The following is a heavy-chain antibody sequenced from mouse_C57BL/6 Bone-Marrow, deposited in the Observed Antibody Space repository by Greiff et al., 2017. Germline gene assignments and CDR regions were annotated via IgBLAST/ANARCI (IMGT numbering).Heavy chain of an antibody. V-gene: IGHV5-17*01. Sequence: EVQRVESGGGLVKPGGSLKLSCAASGFTFSDYGMHWVRQAPEKGLEWVAYISSGSSTIYYADTVKGRFTISRDNAKNTLFLQMTSLRSEDTAMYYCARRLFADWGQGTLVTVSA. J-gene: IGHJ3*01. CDR1: GFTFSDYG. CDR2: ISSGSSTI. CDR3: ARRLFAD.